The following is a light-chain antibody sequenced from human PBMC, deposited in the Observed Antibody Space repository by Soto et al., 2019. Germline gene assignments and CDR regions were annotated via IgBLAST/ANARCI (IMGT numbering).Light chain of an antibody. CDR3: QQYNNWPHT. Sequence: ETMMTLSPDTLSVSLGERATLSCRANQSLRRSLARYQQTPGHAPSPLIYAASTRATGITARYSGSGSGTDFTLTISGLQSEDSAVYNCQQYNNWPHTFGQGT. CDR2: AAS. J-gene: IGKJ1*01. V-gene: IGKV3-15*01. CDR1: QSLRRS.